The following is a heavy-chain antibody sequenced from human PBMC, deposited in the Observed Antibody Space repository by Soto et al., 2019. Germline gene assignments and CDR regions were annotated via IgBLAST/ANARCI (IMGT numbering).Heavy chain of an antibody. CDR1: GGSISSGDYY. V-gene: IGHV4-30-4*01. CDR2: IYYSGST. Sequence: SETLSLTCTVSGGSISSGDYYWSWIRQPPGKGLEWIGYIYYSGSTYYNPSLKSRVTISVDTSKNQFSLKLSSVTAADTAVYYCAREGPVWFGEFWTTVMDVWGKGTTVTVYS. CDR3: AREGPVWFGEFWTTVMDV. D-gene: IGHD3-10*01. J-gene: IGHJ6*04.